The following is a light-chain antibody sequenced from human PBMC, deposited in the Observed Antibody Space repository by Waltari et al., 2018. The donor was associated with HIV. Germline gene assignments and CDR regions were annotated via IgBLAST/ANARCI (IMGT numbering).Light chain of an antibody. V-gene: IGKV1-39*01. CDR3: QPTYSTPLT. CDR2: AAS. CDR1: QSISSY. J-gene: IGKJ4*01. Sequence: DIQMTQSPSSLSASVGDRVTIPCRASQSISSYLNWYQQKPGKAPNLPIYAASSLQSGVPSRFSGGGSGTDFTLTISSLQPEDFATYYCQPTYSTPLTFGGGTKVEIK.